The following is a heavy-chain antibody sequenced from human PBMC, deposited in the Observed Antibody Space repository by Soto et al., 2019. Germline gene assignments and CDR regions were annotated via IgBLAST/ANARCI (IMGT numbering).Heavy chain of an antibody. J-gene: IGHJ6*02. CDR2: ISYDGSNK. D-gene: IGHD6-19*01. CDR1: GFTFSSYA. CDR3: ARDLPVYSSGWGYYYYGMDV. V-gene: IGHV3-30-3*01. Sequence: QVQLVESGGGVVQPGRSLRLSCAASGFTFSSYAMHWVRQAPGKGLEWVAVISYDGSNKYYADSVKGRFTISRDNSKNTLYLPMNSLRAEDTAVSYCARDLPVYSSGWGYYYYGMDVWGQGTTVTVSS.